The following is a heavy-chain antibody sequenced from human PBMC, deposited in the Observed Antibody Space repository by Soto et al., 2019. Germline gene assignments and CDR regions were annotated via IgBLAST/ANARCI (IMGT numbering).Heavy chain of an antibody. CDR1: GFTFSSYA. D-gene: IGHD3-22*01. Sequence: SVGSLRLSCAASGFTFSSYAMSWVRQAPGKGLEWVSAISGSGGSTYYADSVKGRFTISRDNSKNTLYLQMNSLRAEDTAVYYCAKDGSDYYDSSGYWADAFDIWGQGTMVTVSS. CDR3: AKDGSDYYDSSGYWADAFDI. V-gene: IGHV3-23*01. CDR2: ISGSGGST. J-gene: IGHJ3*02.